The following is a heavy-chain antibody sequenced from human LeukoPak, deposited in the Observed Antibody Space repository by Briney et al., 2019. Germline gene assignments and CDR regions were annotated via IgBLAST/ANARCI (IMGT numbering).Heavy chain of an antibody. CDR1: GFTSSNYA. J-gene: IGHJ5*02. CDR3: AKGDGDNYDNWFDP. V-gene: IGHV3-23*01. D-gene: IGHD5-24*01. CDR2: ISNSGGST. Sequence: PGGSLRLSCAASGFTSSNYALSWVRQAPGKGLEWVSGISNSGGSTYYADSVKGRFTISRDNSKNTLYLQMNSLRADDTAVYYCAKGDGDNYDNWFDPWGQGTLVTVSS.